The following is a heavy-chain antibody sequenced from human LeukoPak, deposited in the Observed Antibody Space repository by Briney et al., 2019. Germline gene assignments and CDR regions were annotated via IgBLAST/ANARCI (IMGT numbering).Heavy chain of an antibody. CDR1: GYTFTYYA. J-gene: IGHJ4*02. D-gene: IGHD5-24*01. CDR3: ARDRYGDGFAHFDY. CDR2: ITPGGGT. Sequence: ASVKVSCKASGYTFTYYAMHWVRQAPGQGLQWMGWITPGGGTNYPQKFQGGVAITWDTSITTAYMDLSRLTSDDTAVYYCARDRYGDGFAHFDYWGQGALVTVSS. V-gene: IGHV1-2*02.